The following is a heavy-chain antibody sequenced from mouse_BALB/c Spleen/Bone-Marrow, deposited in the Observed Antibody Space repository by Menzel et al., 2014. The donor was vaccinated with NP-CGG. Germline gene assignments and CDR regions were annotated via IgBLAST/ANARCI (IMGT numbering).Heavy chain of an antibody. Sequence: VQLKESGTELARPGASVKMSCKASGYTFTSYWMHWVKQRPGQGLEWIGTIYPGNSDTTYNQKFKGKAKLTAVTSTSTAYMEPSSLTNENSAVYYCTTLARNYFDYWGQGTTLTVSS. CDR1: GYTFTSYW. CDR3: TTLARNYFDY. J-gene: IGHJ2*01. CDR2: IYPGNSDT. V-gene: IGHV1-5*01.